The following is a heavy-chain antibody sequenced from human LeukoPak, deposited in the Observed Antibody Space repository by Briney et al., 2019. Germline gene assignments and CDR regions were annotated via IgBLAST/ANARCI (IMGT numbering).Heavy chain of an antibody. CDR3: ARDQRAAPGTAYYYYGMDV. Sequence: ASVKVSCKASGYTFTGYYMHWVRQAPGQGLEWMGWINPNSGGTNYAQKFQGRVTMTRDTSISTAYMELSRLRSDDTAVYYCARDQRAAPGTAYYYYGMDVWGQGTTVIVSS. CDR1: GYTFTGYY. J-gene: IGHJ6*02. V-gene: IGHV1-2*02. CDR2: INPNSGGT. D-gene: IGHD6-13*01.